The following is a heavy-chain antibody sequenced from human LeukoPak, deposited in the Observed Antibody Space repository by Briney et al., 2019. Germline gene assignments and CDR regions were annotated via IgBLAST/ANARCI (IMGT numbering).Heavy chain of an antibody. D-gene: IGHD1-14*01. Sequence: PSETLSLTCTVSGGSISSGDYYWSWIRQPPGKGLEWIGYIYYSGSTYYNPSLKSRVTISVDTSKNQFSLKPSSVTAADTAVYYCARGQTTPLYSLDYWGQGTLVTVSS. CDR3: ARGQTTPLYSLDY. V-gene: IGHV4-30-4*01. CDR2: IYYSGST. CDR1: GGSISSGDYY. J-gene: IGHJ4*02.